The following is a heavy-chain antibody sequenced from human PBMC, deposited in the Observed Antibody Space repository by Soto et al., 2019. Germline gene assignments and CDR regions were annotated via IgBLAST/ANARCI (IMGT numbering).Heavy chain of an antibody. CDR2: INHLTTT. Sequence: SETLSLTCAVYGGSFSSYHWSWIRQTPGKGLEWIGEINHLTTTNYNPSLKSRVIISLDTPKNQFSLKLSSVTAADTAVYYCARGYDTALAPIXWGQGILVTVS. CDR3: ARGYDTALAPIX. V-gene: IGHV4-34*01. CDR1: GGSFSSYH. D-gene: IGHD5-18*01. J-gene: IGHJ4*02.